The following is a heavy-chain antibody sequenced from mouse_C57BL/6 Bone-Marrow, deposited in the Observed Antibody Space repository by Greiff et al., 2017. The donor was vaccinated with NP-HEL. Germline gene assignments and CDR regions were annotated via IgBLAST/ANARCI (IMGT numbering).Heavy chain of an antibody. V-gene: IGHV1-15*01. CDR2: IDPETGGT. CDR3: TRYPDLLGYAY. D-gene: IGHD1-1*01. CDR1: GYTFTDYE. Sequence: LQESGAELVRPGASVTLSCKASGYTFTDYEMHWVKQTPVHGLEWIGAIDPETGGTAYNQKFKGKAILTADKSSSTAYMELRSLTSEDSAVYYCTRYPDLLGYAYWGQGTLVTVSA. J-gene: IGHJ3*01.